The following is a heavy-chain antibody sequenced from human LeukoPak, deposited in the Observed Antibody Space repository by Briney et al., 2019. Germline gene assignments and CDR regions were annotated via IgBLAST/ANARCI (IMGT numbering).Heavy chain of an antibody. J-gene: IGHJ6*01. CDR2: IIPISGTT. CDR3: AREPQPSSGWVNYHYSGMDV. CDR1: GDTFNNNA. Sequence: SVKVSCKASGDTFNNNAFTWVRQAPGQGLEWMGGIIPISGTTKYARKFQDRVTITADESTDTAYMELTSLTSGDTAVYYCAREPQPSSGWVNYHYSGMDVWGQGTTVTVPS. V-gene: IGHV1-69*13. D-gene: IGHD6-19*01.